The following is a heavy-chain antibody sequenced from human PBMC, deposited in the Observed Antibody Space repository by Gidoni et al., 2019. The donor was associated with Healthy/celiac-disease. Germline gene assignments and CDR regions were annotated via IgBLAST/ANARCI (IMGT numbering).Heavy chain of an antibody. V-gene: IGHV3-33*01. J-gene: IGHJ4*02. Sequence: QVQLVESGGGVVQPGRSLRLSCAASGFTFSSYGMHWVRQAPGKGREWVAVIWYDGSNKYYADSVKGRFTISRDNSKNTLYLQMNSLRAEDTAVYYCAREGRVVTATFDYWGQGTLVTVSS. CDR1: GFTFSSYG. CDR2: IWYDGSNK. CDR3: AREGRVVTATFDY. D-gene: IGHD2-21*02.